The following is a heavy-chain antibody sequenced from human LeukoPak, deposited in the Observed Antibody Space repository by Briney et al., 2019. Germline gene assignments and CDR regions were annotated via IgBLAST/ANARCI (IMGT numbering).Heavy chain of an antibody. D-gene: IGHD3-22*01. CDR1: GGSISSGDYY. CDR2: IYYSGST. Sequence: SQTLSLTCTVSGGSISSGDYYWSWIRQPPGKGLEWIGYIYYSGSTYYNPSLKSRVTISVDTSKNQFSLKLSSVTAADTAVYYCARDRGSGYFFDYWAQGTLVTVSS. J-gene: IGHJ4*02. CDR3: ARDRGSGYFFDY. V-gene: IGHV4-30-4*08.